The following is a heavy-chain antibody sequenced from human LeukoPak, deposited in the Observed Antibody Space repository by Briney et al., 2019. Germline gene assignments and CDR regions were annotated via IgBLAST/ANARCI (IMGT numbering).Heavy chain of an antibody. CDR3: ARGQMAGY. CDR2: IKPDGSEK. CDR1: GFPFSSYW. D-gene: IGHD5-24*01. J-gene: IGHJ4*02. Sequence: GGSLRLSCAASGFPFSSYWMSWVRKAPGKGLGLVANIKPDGSEKSYVDSVKGRFTISRDNAKNSLYLQMNSLRAEDTAVYYCARGQMAGYWGQGTLVTVSS. V-gene: IGHV3-7*05.